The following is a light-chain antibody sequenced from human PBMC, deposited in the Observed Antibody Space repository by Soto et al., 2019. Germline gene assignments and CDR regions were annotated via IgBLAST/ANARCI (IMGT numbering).Light chain of an antibody. CDR1: QSVSSN. V-gene: IGKV3-15*01. J-gene: IGKJ2*01. Sequence: EIGMTQSPATLSVSPGERATLSCRASQSVSSNFAWYQQKPGQAPRLLIYGASTRATGIPARFSGSGSGTEFTVTISSLQSEDFAVYYCQQYNNWPRMYTFGQGTKLEIK. CDR3: QQYNNWPRMYT. CDR2: GAS.